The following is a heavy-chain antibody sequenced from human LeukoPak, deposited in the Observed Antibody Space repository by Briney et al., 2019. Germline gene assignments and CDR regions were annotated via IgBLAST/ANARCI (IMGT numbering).Heavy chain of an antibody. V-gene: IGHV3-7*01. J-gene: IGHJ5*02. D-gene: IGHD6-13*01. CDR2: IKQDGSGK. Sequence: GGSLRLSCAASGFTFSSYWMSWVRQAPGKGLEWVANIKQDGSGKYYVDSVKGRFTISRDNAKNSLYLQMNSLRAEDTAVYYCARDRGSSSWFNWFDPWGQGTLVTVSS. CDR1: GFTFSSYW. CDR3: ARDRGSSSWFNWFDP.